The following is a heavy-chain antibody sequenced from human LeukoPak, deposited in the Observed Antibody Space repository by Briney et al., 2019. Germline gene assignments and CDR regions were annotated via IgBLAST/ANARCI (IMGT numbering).Heavy chain of an antibody. J-gene: IGHJ4*02. CDR2: INHSGST. V-gene: IGHV4-34*01. CDR3: ARIGFLEWSPEAYYFDY. D-gene: IGHD3-3*01. Sequence: PSETLSLTCGVYGRHFSGYYWSWIRQPPGKGLEWIGEINHSGSTNYNPSLKSRVTISVDTSRNQFSLKLSSVTAADTAVYYCARIGFLEWSPEAYYFDYWGQGTLVTVSS. CDR1: GRHFSGYY.